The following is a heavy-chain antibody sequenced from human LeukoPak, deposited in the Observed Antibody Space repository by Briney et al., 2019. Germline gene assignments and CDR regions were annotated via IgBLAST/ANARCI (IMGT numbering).Heavy chain of an antibody. CDR1: GYTFTSYG. CDR2: ISAYNGNT. V-gene: IGHV1-18*01. Sequence: ASVKVSCKASGYTFTSYGISWVRQAPGQGLEWMGWISAYNGNTNYAQKLQGRVTMTTDTSTSTAYMGPRSLRSDDTAVYYCARSERRSSSWYLTYWGQGTLVTVSS. CDR3: ARSERRSSSWYLTY. D-gene: IGHD6-13*01. J-gene: IGHJ4*02.